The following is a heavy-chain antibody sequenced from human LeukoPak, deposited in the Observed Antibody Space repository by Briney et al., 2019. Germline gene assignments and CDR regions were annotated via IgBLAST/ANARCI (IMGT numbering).Heavy chain of an antibody. V-gene: IGHV5-51*01. J-gene: IGHJ4*02. D-gene: IGHD2-2*02. CDR1: GYSFTSYW. CDR2: IYPGDSDT. Sequence: GESLQISCKGSGYSFTSYWIGWVRQMPGKGLEWMGIIYPGDSDTRYSPSFQGQVTISADKSISTAYLQWSSLKASDTAMYYCARVDECSSTSCYIIDYWGQGTRVTVSS. CDR3: ARVDECSSTSCYIIDY.